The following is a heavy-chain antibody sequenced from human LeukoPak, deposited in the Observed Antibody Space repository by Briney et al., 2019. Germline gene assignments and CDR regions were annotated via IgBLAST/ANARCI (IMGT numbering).Heavy chain of an antibody. J-gene: IGHJ4*02. Sequence: GGSLRLSCAASGFTFSDYYMSWIRQAPGKGLEWVSYISNSGSTIYHADFVKGRFTISRDNAKKSLYLQMNSLRSDDTAVYYCARERYYHDSSGLEFFAYWGQGTLVTVSS. D-gene: IGHD3-22*01. CDR2: ISNSGSTI. V-gene: IGHV3-11*04. CDR3: ARERYYHDSSGLEFFAY. CDR1: GFTFSDYY.